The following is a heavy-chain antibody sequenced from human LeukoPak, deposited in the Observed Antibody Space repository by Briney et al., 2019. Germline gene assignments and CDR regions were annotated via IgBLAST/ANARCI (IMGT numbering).Heavy chain of an antibody. Sequence: GGSLRLSCAASAFTFSSYAMSWVRQAPGKGLEWVSAISGSGQSTYYADSVKGRFTISRDNAKNSLYLQMNSLRAEDTAVYYCATYYYDSSGYYPDWYFDLWGRGTLVTVSS. CDR2: ISGSGQST. CDR3: ATYYYDSSGYYPDWYFDL. V-gene: IGHV3-23*01. CDR1: AFTFSSYA. J-gene: IGHJ2*01. D-gene: IGHD3-22*01.